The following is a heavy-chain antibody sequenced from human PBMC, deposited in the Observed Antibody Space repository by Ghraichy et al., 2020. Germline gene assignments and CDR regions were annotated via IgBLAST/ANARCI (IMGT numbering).Heavy chain of an antibody. J-gene: IGHJ4*02. V-gene: IGHV3-11*01. CDR2: ISSGGSNM. Sequence: GGSLRLSCAASGFTFSDYYMSWMRQAPGKGLEWFSYISSGGSNMYYADSVKGRFTISRDNAKNSLYLQMSSLRSEDSAVYYCARVGATTAAGMVDFWGQGTLVTVSS. CDR1: GFTFSDYY. D-gene: IGHD6-13*01. CDR3: ARVGATTAAGMVDF.